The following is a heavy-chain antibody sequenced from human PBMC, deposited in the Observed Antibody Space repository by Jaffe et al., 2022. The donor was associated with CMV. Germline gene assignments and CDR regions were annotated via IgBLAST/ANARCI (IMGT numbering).Heavy chain of an antibody. CDR1: GYTFTSYA. Sequence: QVQLVQSGAEVKKPGASVKVSCKASGYTFTSYAMHWVRQAPGQRLEWMGWINAGNGNTKYSQKFQGRVTITRDTSASTAYMELSSLRSEDTAVYYCARDHPHYGDYVFYYYYMDVWGKGTTVTVSS. CDR2: INAGNGNT. D-gene: IGHD4-17*01. V-gene: IGHV1-3*01. J-gene: IGHJ6*03. CDR3: ARDHPHYGDYVFYYYYMDV.